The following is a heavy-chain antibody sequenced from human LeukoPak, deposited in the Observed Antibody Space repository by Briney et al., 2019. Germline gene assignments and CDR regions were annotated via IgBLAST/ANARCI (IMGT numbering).Heavy chain of an antibody. D-gene: IGHD3-10*01. J-gene: IGHJ4*02. V-gene: IGHV1-18*04. CDR2: ISAYNGNT. CDR1: GYTFTGYY. CDR3: ARDYYGSGSYPSFDY. Sequence: ASVKVSCKASGYTFTGYYMHWVRQAPGQGLEWMGWISAYNGNTNYAQKFQGRVTITADESTSTAYMELSSLRSEDTAVYYCARDYYGSGSYPSFDYWGQGTLVTVSS.